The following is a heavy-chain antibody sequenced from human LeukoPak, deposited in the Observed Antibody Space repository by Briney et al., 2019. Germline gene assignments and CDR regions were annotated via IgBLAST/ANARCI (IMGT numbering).Heavy chain of an antibody. J-gene: IGHJ2*01. Sequence: GGSLRLSCAASGFTFSSYEMNWVRQAPGKGLEWVANIKQDGSEKYYVDSVKGRFTISRDNAKNSLYLQMNSLRAEDTAVYYCAREERDGYNYYWYFDLWGRGTLDTVSS. D-gene: IGHD5-24*01. CDR3: AREERDGYNYYWYFDL. CDR1: GFTFSSYE. CDR2: IKQDGSEK. V-gene: IGHV3-7*01.